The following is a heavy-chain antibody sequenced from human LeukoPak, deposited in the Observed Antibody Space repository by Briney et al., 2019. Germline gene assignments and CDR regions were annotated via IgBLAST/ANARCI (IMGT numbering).Heavy chain of an antibody. Sequence: PSETLSLTCTVSGGSISSSSYYWGWIRQPPGKELEWIGSIYYSGSSYYNPSLKSRVTISVYTSKNQFSLKLSSVTAAGTAVYYCARHHDSSVYYYWGQGTLVTVSS. CDR1: GGSISSSSYY. D-gene: IGHD3-22*01. CDR2: IYYSGSS. CDR3: ARHHDSSVYYY. V-gene: IGHV4-39*01. J-gene: IGHJ4*02.